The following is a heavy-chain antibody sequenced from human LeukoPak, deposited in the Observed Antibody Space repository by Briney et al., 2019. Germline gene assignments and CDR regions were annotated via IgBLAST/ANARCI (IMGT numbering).Heavy chain of an antibody. Sequence: GASLKFSCKGSGYSFTSYWIGWVRQMPGKGLEWMGIIYPGDSDTRYSPSFQGQVTISADKSISTAYLQWSSLKASDTAMYYCARGNYSDSSHYYHWYSGLWGRGTLVTVSS. CDR1: GYSFTSYW. CDR2: IYPGDSDT. V-gene: IGHV5-51*01. CDR3: ARGNYSDSSHYYHWYSGL. J-gene: IGHJ2*01. D-gene: IGHD3-22*01.